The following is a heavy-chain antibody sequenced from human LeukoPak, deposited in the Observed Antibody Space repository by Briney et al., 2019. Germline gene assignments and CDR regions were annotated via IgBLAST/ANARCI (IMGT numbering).Heavy chain of an antibody. V-gene: IGHV3-30*04. CDR2: ISYDGSNK. CDR3: ARQWGWFTSGWWLDTLDV. Sequence: GRSLRLSCAASGFTFNSYALHWVRQAPGKGLEWVAVISYDGSNKYYADSVKGRFTISRDNAKNSMYLEINCLRAEDTAVYYCARQWGWFTSGWWLDTLDVWGQGSMVIVSS. CDR1: GFTFNSYA. D-gene: IGHD6-19*01. J-gene: IGHJ3*01.